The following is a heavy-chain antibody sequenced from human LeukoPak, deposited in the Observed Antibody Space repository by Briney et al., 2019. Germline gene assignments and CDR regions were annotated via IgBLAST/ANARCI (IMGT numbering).Heavy chain of an antibody. CDR1: GFTFSTSW. D-gene: IGHD6-19*01. CDR2: IRRDGTFT. Sequence: GGSLRLSCAASGFTFSTSWMHWVRQVPGKGLEWVSRIRRDGTFTNYADSVKGRFTISRDNAKNTLYLQMNSLRAEGTAVYYCVAVPENWFDPWGQGTLVTVSS. J-gene: IGHJ5*02. CDR3: VAVPENWFDP. V-gene: IGHV3-74*01.